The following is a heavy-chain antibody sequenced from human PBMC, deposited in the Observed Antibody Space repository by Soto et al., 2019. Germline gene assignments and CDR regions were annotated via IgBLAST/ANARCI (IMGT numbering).Heavy chain of an antibody. Sequence: QVQLQQWGAGLLKPSETLSLTCAVFGGSFSGHYWGWVRQPPGKGLEWIGEISHSGCTNYNPSLNSRVTISADTSKNQFYLKRGSVTAADTAVYYCATLPELCSSTSCYGVAFDIWGQGTMVTVYS. J-gene: IGHJ3*02. CDR2: ISHSGCT. D-gene: IGHD2-2*01. V-gene: IGHV4-34*02. CDR1: GGSFSGHY. CDR3: ATLPELCSSTSCYGVAFDI.